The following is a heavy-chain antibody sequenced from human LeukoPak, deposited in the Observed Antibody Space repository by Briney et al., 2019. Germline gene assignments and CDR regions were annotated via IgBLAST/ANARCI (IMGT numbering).Heavy chain of an antibody. J-gene: IGHJ6*03. Sequence: SQTLSLTCAISGDSVSSNSAAWNWIRLSPSRALEGLGRTYYRSKRINDYAVSVTGRLTINPDPSQTQFSLQLNSVTPEHTAVYYCARGLWFGELLGGYYYYSDVWGKGTTVTVSS. D-gene: IGHD3-10*01. CDR2: TYYRSKRIN. V-gene: IGHV6-1*01. CDR3: ARGLWFGELLGGYYYYSDV. CDR1: GDSVSSNSAA.